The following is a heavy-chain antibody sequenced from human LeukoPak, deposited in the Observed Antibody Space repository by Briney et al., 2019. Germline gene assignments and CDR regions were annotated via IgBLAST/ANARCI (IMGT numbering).Heavy chain of an antibody. CDR3: ARHGSGSYSDY. D-gene: IGHD3-10*01. V-gene: IGHV3-74*01. CDR2: INSDGSST. J-gene: IGHJ4*02. Sequence: GGSLRLSCAASGITFISAWMNWVRQAPGKGLVWVSRINSDGSSTSYADSVKGRFTISRDNAKNTLSLQMNSLRAEDTAVYYCARHGSGSYSDYWGQGTLVTVSS. CDR1: GITFISAW.